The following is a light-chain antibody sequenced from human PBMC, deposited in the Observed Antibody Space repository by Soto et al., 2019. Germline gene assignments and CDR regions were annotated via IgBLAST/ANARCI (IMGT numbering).Light chain of an antibody. V-gene: IGKV1D-16*01. Sequence: DIPLTPSPSSLTASVVDRVPITIRASQGISSWLAWYQQKPDKAPKFLIYVASSLQSGVPSRFSGSGSGTDFTLTISSLQPEDFATYYCQKCFSNSWTFGQGTKVDIK. J-gene: IGKJ1*01. CDR1: QGISSW. CDR3: QKCFSNSWT. CDR2: VAS.